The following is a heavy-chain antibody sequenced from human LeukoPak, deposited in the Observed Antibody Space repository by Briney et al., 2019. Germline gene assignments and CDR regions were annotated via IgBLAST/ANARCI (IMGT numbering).Heavy chain of an antibody. D-gene: IGHD3-10*01. CDR3: ARVTGYFDS. CDR2: VFYSGST. Sequence: SGTMSLTCTVSGGSITSSTYYWGWIRQPPGKGLEWIGSVFYSGSTYYNPSLQSRVTIAVDTSKNQFSLKLSSVTAADTAVYYCARVTGYFDSWGQGTLVTVSS. V-gene: IGHV4-39*07. CDR1: GGSITSSTYY. J-gene: IGHJ4*02.